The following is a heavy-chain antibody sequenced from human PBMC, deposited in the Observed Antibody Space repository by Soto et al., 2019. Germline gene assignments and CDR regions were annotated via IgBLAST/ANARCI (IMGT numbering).Heavy chain of an antibody. CDR3: ARGRDGYNFLYGPT. D-gene: IGHD5-12*01. Sequence: EVQLVESGGGLIQPGGSLRLSCVASGFTVSNNYMSWVRQAPGKGLEWVSVSYSGGSTDYAYSVKGRFTISRDNSKNTLYLQMNSLRSVGTDVYYCARGRDGYNFLYGPTWGQGPLVTVSS. V-gene: IGHV3-53*01. CDR1: GFTVSNNY. CDR2: SYSGGST. J-gene: IGHJ4*02.